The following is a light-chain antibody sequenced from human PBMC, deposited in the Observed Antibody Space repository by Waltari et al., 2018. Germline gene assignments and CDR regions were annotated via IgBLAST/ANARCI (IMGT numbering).Light chain of an antibody. CDR3: QSSGV. Sequence: QSVLTQPPSVSGAPGQRVTISCTGSRSNIGAGFDVHWYQQLPGAAPKLLIYGNNNRPSGVPDRFSGSKSGTSASLAITGLQAEDEADYYCQSSGVFGGGTKLTVL. V-gene: IGLV1-40*01. CDR2: GNN. J-gene: IGLJ3*02. CDR1: RSNIGAGFD.